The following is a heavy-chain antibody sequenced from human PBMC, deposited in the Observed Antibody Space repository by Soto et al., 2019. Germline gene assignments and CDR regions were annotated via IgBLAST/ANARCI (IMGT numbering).Heavy chain of an antibody. Sequence: ASVKVSCKASGYTFTSYDINWVRQATGQGLEWMGWMNPNSGNTGYAQKLQGRVTMTTDTSTSTAYMELRSLRSDDTAVYYCARGTGWFDPWGQGTLVTVSS. J-gene: IGHJ5*02. V-gene: IGHV1-8*01. CDR1: GYTFTSYD. CDR2: MNPNSGNT. CDR3: ARGTGWFDP. D-gene: IGHD7-27*01.